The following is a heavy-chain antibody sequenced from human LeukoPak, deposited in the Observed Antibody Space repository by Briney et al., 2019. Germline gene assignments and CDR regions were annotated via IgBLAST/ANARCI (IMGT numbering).Heavy chain of an antibody. V-gene: IGHV3-33*01. CDR3: ARDTTSDYYETSGPDY. D-gene: IGHD3-22*01. CDR2: IWSDDRNK. Sequence: GGSLILSCAASGFTFSSYGMHWVRQAPGKGLEWVALIWSDDRNKYYADSVKGQFTISRDNSKNTLYLQMNSLRAEDTAVYYCARDTTSDYYETSGPDYWGQGTLVTVSS. J-gene: IGHJ4*02. CDR1: GFTFSSYG.